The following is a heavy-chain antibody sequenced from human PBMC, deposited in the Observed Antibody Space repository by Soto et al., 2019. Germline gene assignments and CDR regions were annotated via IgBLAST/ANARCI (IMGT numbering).Heavy chain of an antibody. J-gene: IGHJ4*02. V-gene: IGHV1-69*02. CDR2: IIPILGIA. Sequence: GASVKVSCKASGGTFRSYTISWVRRAPGQGLEWMGRIIPILGIANYAQKFQGRVTITADKSTSTAYMELSSLRSEDTAVYYCATEAAPDKVDYWGQGTLVTVSS. CDR1: GGTFRSYT. CDR3: ATEAAPDKVDY.